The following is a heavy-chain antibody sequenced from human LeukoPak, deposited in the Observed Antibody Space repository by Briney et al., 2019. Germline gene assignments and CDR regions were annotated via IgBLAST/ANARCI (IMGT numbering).Heavy chain of an antibody. CDR2: LNPNSGGT. CDR3: ARDRYYYDSSGYYLPDY. J-gene: IGHJ4*02. CDR1: GYTFTGYY. Sequence: ASVKVSCKASGYTFTGYYMHWVRQAPGQGLEWMGWLNPNSGGTNYAQKFQGRVTMTRDTSISTAYMELSRLRSDDTAVYYCARDRYYYDSSGYYLPDYWGQGTLVTVSS. V-gene: IGHV1-2*02. D-gene: IGHD3-22*01.